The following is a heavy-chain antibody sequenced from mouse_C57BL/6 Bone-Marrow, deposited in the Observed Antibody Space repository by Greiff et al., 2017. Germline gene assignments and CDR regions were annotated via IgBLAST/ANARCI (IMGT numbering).Heavy chain of an antibody. V-gene: IGHV2-2*01. CDR3: ARNGQLRLPYYDAMDY. J-gene: IGHJ4*01. CDR1: GFSLTSYG. D-gene: IGHD3-2*02. CDR2: IWSGGST. Sequence: VQLQQSGPGLVQPSQSLSITCTVSGFSLTSYGVHWVRQSPGKGLEWLGVIWSGGSTDYNAAFISRLSISKDNSKSQVFFKMNSLQADDTAIDYCARNGQLRLPYYDAMDYWGQGTSVTGSS.